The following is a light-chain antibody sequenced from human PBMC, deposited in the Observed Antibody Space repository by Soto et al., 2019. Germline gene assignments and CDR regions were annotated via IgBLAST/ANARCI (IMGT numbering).Light chain of an antibody. V-gene: IGLV2-14*01. CDR2: DVS. CDR3: SSYTSSSPPVV. J-gene: IGLJ2*01. Sequence: QSALTQPASVSGSPGQSITISCTGTSSDVGGYNYVSWYQQHPGKAPKLMIYDVSNRPSGVSNHFSGSKSGNTASLTISGVQAEDEADYYCSSYTSSSPPVVFGGGTKLTVL. CDR1: SSDVGGYNY.